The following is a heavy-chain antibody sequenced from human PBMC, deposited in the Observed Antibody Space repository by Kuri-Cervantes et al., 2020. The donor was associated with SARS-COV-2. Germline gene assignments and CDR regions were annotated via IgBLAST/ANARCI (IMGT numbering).Heavy chain of an antibody. CDR3: ARPRGRPGYYYYYGMDV. CDR2: IYHSGST. CDR1: GGSISSGGYS. V-gene: IGHV4-30-2*01. D-gene: IGHD3-10*01. Sequence: SETLSLTCAVSGGSISSGGYSWSWIRQPPGKGLEWIGYIYHSGSTYYNPSLKSRVTISVDRSKNQFSLELSSVTAADTAVYYCARPRGRPGYYYYYGMDVWGQGTTVTVSS. J-gene: IGHJ6*02.